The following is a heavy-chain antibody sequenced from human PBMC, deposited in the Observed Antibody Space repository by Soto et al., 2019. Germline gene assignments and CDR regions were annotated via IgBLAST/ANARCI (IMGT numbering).Heavy chain of an antibody. D-gene: IGHD5-12*01. CDR3: AKGGTIILGGPNH. V-gene: IGHV3-30*18. Sequence: QVQLVESGGGVVQPGRSLRLSCAASGFTFSTYAMHWVRQAPGKGLEWVAGILYDGSKRYYADSAKGRFTISRDQPKNTLYLQMNSLSAGDTAVYYCAKGGTIILGGPNHWGEGTLVTVSS. CDR2: ILYDGSKR. J-gene: IGHJ5*02. CDR1: GFTFSTYA.